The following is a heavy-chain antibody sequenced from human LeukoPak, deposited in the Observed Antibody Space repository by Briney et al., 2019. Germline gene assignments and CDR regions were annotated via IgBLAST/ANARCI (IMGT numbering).Heavy chain of an antibody. CDR3: ARGSSSWYGGYYYYYYGMDV. D-gene: IGHD6-13*01. CDR2: IYHSGST. V-gene: IGHV4-30-2*01. J-gene: IGHJ6*02. CDR1: GGSISSGGYS. Sequence: SETLSLTCAVSGGSISSGGYSWSWIRQPPGKGLEWIGYIYHSGSTYYNPSLKSRVTISVDTSKNQFSLKLSSVTAADTAVYYCARGSSSWYGGYYYYYYGMDVWGQGTTVTVSS.